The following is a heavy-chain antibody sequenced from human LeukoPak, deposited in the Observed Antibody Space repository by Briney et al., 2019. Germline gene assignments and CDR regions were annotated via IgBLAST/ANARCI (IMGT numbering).Heavy chain of an antibody. CDR1: GYTFTGYY. CDR2: INPNSGGT. D-gene: IGHD2-15*01. Sequence: GASVKVSCKASGYTFTGYYMHWVRQAPGQGLEWMGWINPNSGGTNYAQKFQGRVTMARDTSISTAYMELSRLRSDDTAVYYCARDEHCSGGSCSPLGDYWGQGTLVTVSS. V-gene: IGHV1-2*02. J-gene: IGHJ4*02. CDR3: ARDEHCSGGSCSPLGDY.